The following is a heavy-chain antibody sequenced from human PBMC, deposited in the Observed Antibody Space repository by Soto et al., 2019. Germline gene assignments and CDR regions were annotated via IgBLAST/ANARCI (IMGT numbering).Heavy chain of an antibody. CDR3: ARSPAPDYVWGSSPLFY. V-gene: IGHV1-18*01. J-gene: IGHJ4*02. CDR1: GSTFTSYV. D-gene: IGHD3-16*01. Sequence: ASVTVSFNASGSTFTSYVISLVRQAPGQGLEWMGWISAYNGNTNYAQKLQGRVTMTTDTSTSTAYMELRSLRSDDTAVYYCARSPAPDYVWGSSPLFYWGQGTLVTVSS. CDR2: ISAYNGNT.